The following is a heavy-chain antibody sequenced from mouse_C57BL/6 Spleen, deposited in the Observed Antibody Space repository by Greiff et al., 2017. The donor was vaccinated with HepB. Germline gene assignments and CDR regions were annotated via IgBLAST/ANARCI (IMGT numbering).Heavy chain of an antibody. Sequence: VHVKQSGAELVKPGASVKLSCTASGFNIKDYYMHWVKQRTEQGLEWIGRIDPEDGETKYAPKFQGKATITADTSSNTAYLHLSSLTSEDTSVYYCARGDYSLYYAMDYWGQGTSVTVAS. CDR1: GFNIKDYY. D-gene: IGHD2-4*01. CDR3: ARGDYSLYYAMDY. V-gene: IGHV14-2*01. J-gene: IGHJ4*01. CDR2: IDPEDGET.